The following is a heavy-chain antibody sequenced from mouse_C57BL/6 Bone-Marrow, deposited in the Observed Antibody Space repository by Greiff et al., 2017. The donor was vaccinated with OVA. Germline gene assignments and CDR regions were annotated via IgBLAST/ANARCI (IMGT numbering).Heavy chain of an antibody. V-gene: IGHV2-2*02. CDR3: ASPYYYGSSPGAMDY. Sequence: VQLQQSGPGLVQPSQRLSITCTVSGFSLTSYGVHWVRQSPGKGLEWLGVICSGGSTDYNAAFIYRLSISKDNSKGQVFFRMNSLQANDTTIYYCASPYYYGSSPGAMDYWGQGTSVTVSS. D-gene: IGHD1-1*01. CDR1: GFSLTSYG. J-gene: IGHJ4*01. CDR2: ICSGGST.